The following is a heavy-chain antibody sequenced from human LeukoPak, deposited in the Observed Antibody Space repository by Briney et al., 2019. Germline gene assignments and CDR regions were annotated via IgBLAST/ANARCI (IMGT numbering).Heavy chain of an antibody. Sequence: PGGSLRLSCAASGFTFSSYSMNWVRQAPGKGLGWVSSISSSSSYIYYADSVKGRLTISRDNAKNSLYLQMNSLRAEDTAVYYCARDQYSSWDYDILTGNYYYYGMDVWGQGTTVTVSS. D-gene: IGHD3-9*01. CDR1: GFTFSSYS. CDR2: ISSSSSYI. V-gene: IGHV3-21*01. J-gene: IGHJ6*02. CDR3: ARDQYSSWDYDILTGNYYYYGMDV.